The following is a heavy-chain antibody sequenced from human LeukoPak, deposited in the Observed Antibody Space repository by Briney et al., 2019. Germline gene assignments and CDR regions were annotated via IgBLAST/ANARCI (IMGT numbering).Heavy chain of an antibody. Sequence: GASVKVSCKTSGITFSSYAINWVRQAPGQGLEWMGGIIPIFGTANYGQKFQGRVTITADESTSTVNMEMNSLRAEDTAVYYCARGGPAAGRFDYWGQGTLVTVSS. CDR1: GITFSSYA. CDR2: IIPIFGTA. V-gene: IGHV1-69*13. CDR3: ARGGPAAGRFDY. J-gene: IGHJ4*02. D-gene: IGHD6-13*01.